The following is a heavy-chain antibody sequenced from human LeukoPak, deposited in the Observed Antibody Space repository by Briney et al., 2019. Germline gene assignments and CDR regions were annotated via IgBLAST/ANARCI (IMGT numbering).Heavy chain of an antibody. Sequence: GGSLRLSCAASGFTVSSNYMSWVRQAPGKGLEWVSVIYSGGRKYYADSVKGRFTISRDNSKNTLYLQMNSLRAEDTAVYYCARFITMMSIGNWFDPWGQGTLVTVSS. CDR2: IYSGGRK. D-gene: IGHD3-22*01. V-gene: IGHV3-66*02. J-gene: IGHJ5*02. CDR3: ARFITMMSIGNWFDP. CDR1: GFTVSSNY.